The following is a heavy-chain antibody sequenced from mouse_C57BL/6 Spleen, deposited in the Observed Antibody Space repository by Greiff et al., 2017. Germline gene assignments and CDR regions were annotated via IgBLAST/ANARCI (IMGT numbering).Heavy chain of an antibody. CDR2: ISSGSSTI. V-gene: IGHV5-17*01. Sequence: EVKLVESGGGLVKPGGSLKLSCAASGFTFSDYGMHWVRQAPEKGLEWVAYISSGSSTIYYADTVKGRFTISRDNAKTTLFLQMTSLRSEDTAMYYWARGGYDYLDYWGQGTTLTVSS. J-gene: IGHJ2*01. CDR1: GFTFSDYG. CDR3: ARGGYDYLDY. D-gene: IGHD2-3*01.